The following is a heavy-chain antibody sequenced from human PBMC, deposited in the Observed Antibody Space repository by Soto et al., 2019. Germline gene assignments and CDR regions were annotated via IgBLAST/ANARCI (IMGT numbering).Heavy chain of an antibody. CDR1: GFTLTNYA. CDR2: ISDSGRST. J-gene: IGHJ4*02. CDR3: AKGIRWELPLEY. Sequence: EVQLLESGGGLVQPGGSLRLSCAASGFTLTNYAMSWVRQAPGKGLEWVSAISDSGRSTYYAVSVRGRFTIYRDNSKNTQYLHMNSLRAEETAVYYCAKGIRWELPLEYWGQGILVTVAS. D-gene: IGHD1-26*01. V-gene: IGHV3-23*01.